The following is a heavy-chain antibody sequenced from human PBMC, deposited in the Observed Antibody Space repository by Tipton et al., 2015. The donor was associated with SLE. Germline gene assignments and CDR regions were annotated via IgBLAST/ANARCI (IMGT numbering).Heavy chain of an antibody. Sequence: TLSLTCTVSGGSISSYYWSWIRQPPGKGLGWIGYIYTSGSTNYNPALKSRVTISVDTSKNQFSLKLSSVTAADTAVYYCARDRSIAAAGTDAFDIWGQGTMVTVSS. V-gene: IGHV4-4*08. CDR3: ARDRSIAAAGTDAFDI. CDR2: IYTSGST. CDR1: GGSISSYY. J-gene: IGHJ3*02. D-gene: IGHD6-13*01.